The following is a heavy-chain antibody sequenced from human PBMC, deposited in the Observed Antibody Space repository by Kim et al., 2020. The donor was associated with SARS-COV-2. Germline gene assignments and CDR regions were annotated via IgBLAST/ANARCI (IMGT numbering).Heavy chain of an antibody. CDR1: GASLRSSSYY. D-gene: IGHD1-1*01. CDR3: ARLRYNVLADF. J-gene: IGHJ4*02. CDR2: LYYSGIT. V-gene: IGHV4-39*01. Sequence: SETLSLTCSVSGASLRSSSYYWGWIRQPPGKGLEWVGSLYYSGITSYNPSLKSRVTLSVDMSKNQFALKVTSVIAADTALYYCARLRYNVLADFWGQGILVTVS.